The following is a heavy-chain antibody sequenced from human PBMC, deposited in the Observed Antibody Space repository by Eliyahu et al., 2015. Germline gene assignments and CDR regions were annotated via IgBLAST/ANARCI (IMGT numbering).Heavy chain of an antibody. J-gene: IGHJ3*02. CDR1: GFXXXGAA. V-gene: IGHV3-73*01. CDR3: TRLLTYDAFDI. CDR2: IRGKXNDYAT. Sequence: EVQLVESGGDLVQPGGSLKLSXAASGFXXXGAAIPWGRQASGKGLEWVGHIRGKXNDYATAYAASVKGRFTISRDGSKNTAYLEMNSLKTEDTAVYYCTRLLTYDAFDIWGQGTMVTVSS.